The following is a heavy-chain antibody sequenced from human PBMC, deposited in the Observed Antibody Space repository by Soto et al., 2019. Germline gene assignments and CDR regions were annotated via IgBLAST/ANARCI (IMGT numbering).Heavy chain of an antibody. Sequence: QVHLVQSGAEVKKPGASVKVSCKASGYTFSSYGISWVRQAPGQGLEWMGWINAYNVNTNYAQNLQGRVTMTTDTSTNTAYMELRSLRSDDTAVYYCARVYSVAGNNWFDPWGQGNLVTVSS. CDR3: ARVYSVAGNNWFDP. V-gene: IGHV1-18*01. CDR1: GYTFSSYG. J-gene: IGHJ5*02. D-gene: IGHD6-19*01. CDR2: INAYNVNT.